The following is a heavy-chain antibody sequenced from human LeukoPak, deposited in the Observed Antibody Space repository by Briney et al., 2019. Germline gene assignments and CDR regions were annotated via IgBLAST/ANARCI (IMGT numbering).Heavy chain of an antibody. Sequence: GGSLRLSCAASGFTFSSYWMSWVRQAPGKGLEWVANIKQDGSEKYYVDSAKGRFTISRDNAKNSLYLQMNSLRAEDTAVYYCARYPNSWPYNWFDPWGQGTLVTVSS. D-gene: IGHD6-13*01. CDR3: ARYPNSWPYNWFDP. V-gene: IGHV3-7*01. CDR1: GFTFSSYW. CDR2: IKQDGSEK. J-gene: IGHJ5*02.